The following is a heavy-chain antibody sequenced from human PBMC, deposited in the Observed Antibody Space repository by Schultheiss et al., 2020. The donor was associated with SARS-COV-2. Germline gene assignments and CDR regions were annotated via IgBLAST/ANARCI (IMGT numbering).Heavy chain of an antibody. J-gene: IGHJ6*02. CDR1: GFTFSSYA. CDR3: ARDTGGNHYYYYGMDV. CDR2: ISGSGGST. D-gene: IGHD4-23*01. V-gene: IGHV3-23*01. Sequence: GGSLRLSCAASGFTFSSYAMSWVRQAPGKGLEWVSAISGSGGSTYYADSVKGRFTISRDNSKNTLYLQMNSLRAEDTAVYYCARDTGGNHYYYYGMDVWGQGTTVTVA.